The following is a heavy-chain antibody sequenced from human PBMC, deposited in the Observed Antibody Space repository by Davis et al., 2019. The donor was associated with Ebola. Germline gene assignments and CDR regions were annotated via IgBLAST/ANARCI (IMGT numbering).Heavy chain of an antibody. J-gene: IGHJ4*02. Sequence: GESLKISCAASGFGFGSFVMHWVRQAPGKGLEWVAVISYDGNEKSYADSLKGRFTISRDNSENTLYLQMSNLRSEDTAVYYCARETNYYYDTSGYYQVYFDYWGQGAPVTVSS. V-gene: IGHV3-30*04. CDR1: GFGFGSFV. D-gene: IGHD3-22*01. CDR3: ARETNYYYDTSGYYQVYFDY. CDR2: ISYDGNEK.